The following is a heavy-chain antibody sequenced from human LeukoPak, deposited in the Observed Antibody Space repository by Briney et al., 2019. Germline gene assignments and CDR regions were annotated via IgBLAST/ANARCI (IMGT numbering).Heavy chain of an antibody. CDR3: AGRGRGELLDY. D-gene: IGHD1-26*01. J-gene: IGHJ4*02. V-gene: IGHV4-59*08. CDR2: IYYSGST. Sequence: PPETLSLTCTVSGGSISSYYWSWIWQPPGKGLEWIGYIYYSGSTNYNPSLKSRVTISVDTSKNQFSLKLSSVTAADTAVYYCAGRGRGELLDYWGQGTLVTVSS. CDR1: GGSISSYY.